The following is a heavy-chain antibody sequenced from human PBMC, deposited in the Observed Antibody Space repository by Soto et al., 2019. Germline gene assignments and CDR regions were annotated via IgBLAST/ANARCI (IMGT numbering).Heavy chain of an antibody. Sequence: SETLSLTCAVYGGSFSGYYWSWIRQPPGKGLEWIGEINHSGSTNYNPSLKSRVTISVDASKNQFSLKLSSVTAADTAVYYCARNPRLGRFLEWLSPPNYYYYGMDVWGQGTTVTVSS. CDR1: GGSFSGYY. J-gene: IGHJ6*02. V-gene: IGHV4-34*01. CDR3: ARNPRLGRFLEWLSPPNYYYYGMDV. D-gene: IGHD3-3*01. CDR2: INHSGST.